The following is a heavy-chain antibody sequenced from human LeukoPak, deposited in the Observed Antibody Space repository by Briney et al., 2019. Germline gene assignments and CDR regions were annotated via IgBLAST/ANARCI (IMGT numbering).Heavy chain of an antibody. CDR2: ISASGGGT. CDR3: AKRGVVIRVILVGFHKEAYYFDS. CDR1: GITLSNYG. Sequence: GGSLRLSCAVSGITLSNYGMSWVRRAPGKGLEWVAGISASGGGTNYADSVKGRFTISRDNPKNTLYLQMNSLRAEDTAVYFCAKRGVVIRVILVGFHKEAYYFDSWGQGALVTVSS. J-gene: IGHJ4*02. V-gene: IGHV3-23*01. D-gene: IGHD3-22*01.